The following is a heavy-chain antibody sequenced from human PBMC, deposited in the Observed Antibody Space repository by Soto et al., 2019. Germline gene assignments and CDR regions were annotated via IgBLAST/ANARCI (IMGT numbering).Heavy chain of an antibody. D-gene: IGHD3-3*01. Sequence: EVQLVESGGGLVQPGGSLKLSCAASGFTFSGSAMHWVRQASGKGLEWVGRIRSKANSYATAYAASVKGRFTISRDDSKNTAYLQMNSLNTEDTAVYYCTRPTYYDFWGGYPRSNYYYYYMDVWGKGTTVTVSS. J-gene: IGHJ6*03. CDR3: TRPTYYDFWGGYPRSNYYYYYMDV. CDR1: GFTFSGSA. V-gene: IGHV3-73*01. CDR2: IRSKANSYAT.